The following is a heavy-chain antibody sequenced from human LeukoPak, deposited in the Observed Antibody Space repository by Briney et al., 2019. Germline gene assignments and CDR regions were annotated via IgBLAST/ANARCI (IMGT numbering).Heavy chain of an antibody. D-gene: IGHD5-12*01. CDR3: ARPPGGVATITWLDY. CDR2: ISAYNGNT. J-gene: IGHJ4*02. Sequence: GASVKASCKASGYTFTSYGISWVRQAPGQGLEWTGWISAYNGNTNYAQKLQGRVTMTTDTSTSTAYMELRSLRSDDTAVYYCARPPGGVATITWLDYWGQGTLVTVSS. CDR1: GYTFTSYG. V-gene: IGHV1-18*01.